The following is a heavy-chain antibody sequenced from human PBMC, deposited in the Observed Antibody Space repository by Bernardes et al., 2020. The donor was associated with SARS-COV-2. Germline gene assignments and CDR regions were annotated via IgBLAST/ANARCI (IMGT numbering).Heavy chain of an antibody. V-gene: IGHV3-33*01. Sequence: GGSLRLSCAASGFHFGSYAMHWVRQAPGKGLEWVAFIWYDGTKKYYADSVKGRFTISRDNSKNTLFLQMNSLRVEDTAVYFCARAEPEQLLLFGEFLPADYWGQGILVTVSS. CDR1: GFHFGSYA. CDR3: ARAEPEQLLLFGEFLPADY. CDR2: IWYDGTKK. D-gene: IGHD3-10*01. J-gene: IGHJ4*02.